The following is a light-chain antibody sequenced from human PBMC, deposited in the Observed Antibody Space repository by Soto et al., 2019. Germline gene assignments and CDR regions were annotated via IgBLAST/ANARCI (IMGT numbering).Light chain of an antibody. J-gene: IGLJ2*01. CDR3: AVWDDGLL. Sequence: QSVLTQPASASGTPGQRVTISCSGRSSNIGTKPVNWYQQIPGTPPKLLIYSNDQRPSGVPDRFSGSKSGTSASLAISGLQSEDEAHYYCAVWDDGLLFGGGTKLTVL. CDR2: SND. CDR1: SSNIGTKP. V-gene: IGLV1-44*01.